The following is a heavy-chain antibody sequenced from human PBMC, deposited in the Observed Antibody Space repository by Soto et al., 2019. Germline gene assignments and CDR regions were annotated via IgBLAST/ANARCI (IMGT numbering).Heavy chain of an antibody. D-gene: IGHD3-22*01. V-gene: IGHV1-18*04. CDR2: ISAYNGNT. CDR1: GYTFTSYG. Sequence: ASVKVSCKASGYTFTSYGISWVRQAPGQGLEWMGWISAYNGNTNYAQKLQGRVTMTTDTSTSTAYMELRSLRSDDTAVYYCARDFVYYYDSSGIGDAFDIWGQGTMVTVSS. J-gene: IGHJ3*02. CDR3: ARDFVYYYDSSGIGDAFDI.